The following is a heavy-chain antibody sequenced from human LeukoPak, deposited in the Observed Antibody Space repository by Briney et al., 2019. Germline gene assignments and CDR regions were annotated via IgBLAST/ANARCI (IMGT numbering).Heavy chain of an antibody. J-gene: IGHJ4*02. Sequence: GGSLRLSCAASGFTVSSNYMRWVRQAPGKGLEWVSVIYSGGNTNYADSVKGRFTISRDNSKNTLYLQMNSLRAEDTAVYYCARGVGNYYDNSGYQNWGQGTLVTVSS. CDR2: IYSGGNT. CDR3: ARGVGNYYDNSGYQN. D-gene: IGHD3-22*01. V-gene: IGHV3-53*01. CDR1: GFTVSSNY.